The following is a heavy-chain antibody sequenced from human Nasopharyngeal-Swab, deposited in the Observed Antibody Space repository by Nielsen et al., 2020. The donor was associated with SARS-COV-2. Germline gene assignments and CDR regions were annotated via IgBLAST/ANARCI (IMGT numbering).Heavy chain of an antibody. CDR3: ARDTKGSSGWPYYYYYYMDV. Sequence: VRQMPGKGLEWVSYISSSSSTIYYADSVRGRFTISRDNAKNSLYLQMNSLRAEDTVVYYCARDTKGSSGWPYYYYYYMDVWGKGTTVTVSS. D-gene: IGHD6-19*01. CDR2: ISSSSSTI. V-gene: IGHV3-48*01. J-gene: IGHJ6*03.